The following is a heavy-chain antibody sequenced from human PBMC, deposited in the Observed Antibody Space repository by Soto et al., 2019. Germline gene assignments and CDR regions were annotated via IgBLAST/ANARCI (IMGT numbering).Heavy chain of an antibody. D-gene: IGHD7-27*01. V-gene: IGHV4-59*08. CDR2: IYYSGST. CDR1: GGSISSDY. Sequence: SETLSLTCTVSGGSISSDYWSWIRQPPGKGLEWIGYIYYSGSTNYNPSLKSRVTISVDTSKNQFSLKLSSVTAADTAVYYCARRWGRTFDXWGQGTLVTVSS. CDR3: ARRWGRTFDX. J-gene: IGHJ4*02.